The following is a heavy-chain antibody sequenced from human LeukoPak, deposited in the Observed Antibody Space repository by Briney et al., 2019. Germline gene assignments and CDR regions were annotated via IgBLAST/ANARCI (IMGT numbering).Heavy chain of an antibody. Sequence: SETLSLTCTVSGGSISSSSYYWGWIRQPPGKGLEWVGSIYHSGSTNYNPSLKSRVTISEDKSKNQFSLNLSSVTAADTAVYYCARNGLLGYYMDVWGKGTTVTVSS. CDR1: GGSISSSSYY. D-gene: IGHD2-8*01. V-gene: IGHV4-39*07. J-gene: IGHJ6*03. CDR2: IYHSGST. CDR3: ARNGLLGYYMDV.